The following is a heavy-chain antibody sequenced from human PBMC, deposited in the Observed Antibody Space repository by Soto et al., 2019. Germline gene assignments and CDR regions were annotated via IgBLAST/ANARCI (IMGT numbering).Heavy chain of an antibody. Sequence: SVKVSCKASGGTFSSYAISWVRQAPGQGLEWMGGIIPIFGTASYAQKFQGRVTITADESTSTAYMELSSLRSEDTAVYYCARESGSYYPDYYYYGMDVWGQGTTVTVSS. J-gene: IGHJ6*02. V-gene: IGHV1-69*13. CDR2: IIPIFGTA. D-gene: IGHD1-26*01. CDR1: GGTFSSYA. CDR3: ARESGSYYPDYYYYGMDV.